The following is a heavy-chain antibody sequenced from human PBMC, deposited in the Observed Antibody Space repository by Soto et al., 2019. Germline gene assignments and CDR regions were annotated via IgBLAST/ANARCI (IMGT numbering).Heavy chain of an antibody. Sequence: PSETLSLTCAVYGGSFSGYYWSWIRQPPGKGLEWIGEINHSGSTNYNPSLKSRVTISVDTSKNQFSLKLISVTAADTAVYYCARVLYSSSWYEFDYWGQGTLVTVSS. CDR3: ARVLYSSSWYEFDY. CDR1: GGSFSGYY. V-gene: IGHV4-34*01. D-gene: IGHD6-13*01. J-gene: IGHJ4*02. CDR2: INHSGST.